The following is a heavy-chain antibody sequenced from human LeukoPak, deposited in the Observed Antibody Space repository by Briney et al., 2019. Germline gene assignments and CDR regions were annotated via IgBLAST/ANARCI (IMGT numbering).Heavy chain of an antibody. D-gene: IGHD3-3*01. Sequence: SVKVSCKVSGGTFSSYTISWVRQAPGQGLEWMGRIIPILGIANYAQKFQGRVTITADKSTSTAYMELSSLRSEDTAVYYCARGSITIFGVVIHAFDIWGQGTMVTVSS. CDR1: GGTFSSYT. V-gene: IGHV1-69*02. CDR2: IIPILGIA. CDR3: ARGSITIFGVVIHAFDI. J-gene: IGHJ3*02.